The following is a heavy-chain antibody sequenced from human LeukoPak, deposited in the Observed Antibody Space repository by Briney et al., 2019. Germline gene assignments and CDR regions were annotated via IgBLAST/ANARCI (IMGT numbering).Heavy chain of an antibody. D-gene: IGHD2-8*02. Sequence: GGSLRLYCAASGFTLSSYSMNWVRQAPGKGLEWVSSISSSSSYIYYAGSVKGRFTISRDNAKNSLYLQMNSLRAEDTAVYYCARDTDPFYGMDVWGQGTTVTVSS. CDR2: ISSSSSYI. V-gene: IGHV3-21*01. CDR1: GFTLSSYS. J-gene: IGHJ6*02. CDR3: ARDTDPFYGMDV.